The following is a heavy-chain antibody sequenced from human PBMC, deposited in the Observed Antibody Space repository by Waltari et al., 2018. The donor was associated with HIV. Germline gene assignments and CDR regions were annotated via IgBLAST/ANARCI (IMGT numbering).Heavy chain of an antibody. CDR2: VNPQGGGK. Sequence: VHLLQSGAEMKKPGASVTVACTTSGYTLTNFYIHWVRQAPGQGLGGVGMVNPQGGGKLEPEAFPSRLTLTADTSTNTAYLHLTDLTSEDAATYFCGRGTTDYINYWGQGSLVTVSS. V-gene: IGHV1-46*03. D-gene: IGHD4-4*01. J-gene: IGHJ4*02. CDR1: GYTLTNFY. CDR3: GRGTTDYINY.